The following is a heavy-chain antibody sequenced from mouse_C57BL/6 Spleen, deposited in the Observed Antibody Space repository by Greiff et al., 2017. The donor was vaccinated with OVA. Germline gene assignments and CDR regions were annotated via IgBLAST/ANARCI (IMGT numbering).Heavy chain of an antibody. D-gene: IGHD2-13*01. CDR2: FYPGSGSI. CDR1: GYTFTEYT. CDR3: ARHEICDFYFDY. J-gene: IGHJ2*01. V-gene: IGHV1-62-2*01. Sequence: QVQLQQSGAELVKPGASVKLSCKASGYTFTEYTIHWVKQRSGQGLEWIGWFYPGSGSIKDNEKFKDKATLTADKSSSTVYMELRSMTAEDSAVYFCARHEICDFYFDYWGQGTTLTVSS.